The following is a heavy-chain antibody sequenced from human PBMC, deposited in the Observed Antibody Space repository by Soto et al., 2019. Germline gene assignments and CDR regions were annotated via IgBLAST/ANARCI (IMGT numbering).Heavy chain of an antibody. CDR3: AKDLTRQIAYWLDX. V-gene: IGHV1-2*02. Sequence: ASVKVACKASGFSFTGYYIHWLRQAPGQGLEWMGWINAHSGGTEYAQKFQGRVTLTRDTSIDKAYLTLTSLTSDDTALYYCAKDLTRQIAYWLDXWGQGTQVTVSX. D-gene: IGHD3-16*01. CDR2: INAHSGGT. CDR1: GFSFTGYY. J-gene: IGHJ5*02.